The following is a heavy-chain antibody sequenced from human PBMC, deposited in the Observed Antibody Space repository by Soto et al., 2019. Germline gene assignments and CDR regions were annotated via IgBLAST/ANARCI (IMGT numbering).Heavy chain of an antibody. D-gene: IGHD3-22*01. J-gene: IGHJ5*02. Sequence: PSETLSLTCAVSGGSISSGGYSWSWIRQPPGKGLEWIGYIYHSGSTYYNPSLKSRVTISVDRSKNQFSLKLSSVTAADTAVYYCARAPDSSGYYGWFDPWGQGTLVTVSS. CDR2: IYHSGST. CDR1: GGSISSGGYS. CDR3: ARAPDSSGYYGWFDP. V-gene: IGHV4-30-2*01.